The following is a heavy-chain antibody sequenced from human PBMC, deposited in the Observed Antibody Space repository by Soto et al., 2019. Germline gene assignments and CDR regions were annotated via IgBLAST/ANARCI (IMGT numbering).Heavy chain of an antibody. CDR1: GFTLSGYA. CDR3: ARRARPDFYYMDV. V-gene: IGHV3-64*01. J-gene: IGHJ6*03. CDR2: IRSNGVGT. Sequence: EVQLAESGGGLAQPGGSLRLSCAASGFTLSGYAMDWVRQAPGKGLEYVSGIRSNGVGTYYATSVQGRFTISRDNSKNTVYLQMGSLRPEDMAVYYCARRARPDFYYMDVWGKGTTVTVS. D-gene: IGHD6-6*01.